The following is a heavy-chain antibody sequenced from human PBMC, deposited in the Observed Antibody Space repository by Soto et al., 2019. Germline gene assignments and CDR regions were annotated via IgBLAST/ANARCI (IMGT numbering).Heavy chain of an antibody. J-gene: IGHJ4*02. CDR1: GFTFSSYS. Sequence: GGSLRLSCAASGFTFSSYSMNWVRQAPGKGLEWVSSISSSSSYIYYADSVKGRFTISRDNAKNSLYLQMNSLRAEDTAVYYCARDLVGGRGYSYGYFSRTQVHASSSLGTLDYWGQGTLVTVSS. CDR2: ISSSSSYI. V-gene: IGHV3-21*01. D-gene: IGHD5-18*01. CDR3: ARDLVGGRGYSYGYFSRTQVHASSSLGTLDY.